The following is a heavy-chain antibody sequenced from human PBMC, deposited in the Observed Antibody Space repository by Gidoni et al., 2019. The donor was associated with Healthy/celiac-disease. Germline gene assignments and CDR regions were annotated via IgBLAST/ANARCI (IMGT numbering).Heavy chain of an antibody. Sequence: QVQLVQSGAEVKKPGASVKVSCKASGYTFTGYYMHWGRQAPGQGLEWMGWINPNSGGTNYAQKFQGRVTITRDTSFSTAYMELSRLRSDDTAVYYCARENGCSSTSCRLRNWFDPWGQGTLVTVSS. D-gene: IGHD2-2*01. CDR3: ARENGCSSTSCRLRNWFDP. CDR2: INPNSGGT. V-gene: IGHV1-2*02. J-gene: IGHJ5*02. CDR1: GYTFTGYY.